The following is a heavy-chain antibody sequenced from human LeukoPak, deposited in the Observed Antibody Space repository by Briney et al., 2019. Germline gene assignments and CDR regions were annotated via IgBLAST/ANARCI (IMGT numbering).Heavy chain of an antibody. CDR2: INPSGGST. D-gene: IGHD5-24*01. J-gene: IGHJ5*02. CDR3: ARERGRDGYNP. Sequence: ASVKVSCKASGYTFTSYGISWVRQAPGQGLEWMGIINPSGGSTSYAQKFQGRVTMTRDTSTSTVYMELSSLRSEDTAVYYCARERGRDGYNPWGQGTLVTVSS. CDR1: GYTFTSYG. V-gene: IGHV1-46*01.